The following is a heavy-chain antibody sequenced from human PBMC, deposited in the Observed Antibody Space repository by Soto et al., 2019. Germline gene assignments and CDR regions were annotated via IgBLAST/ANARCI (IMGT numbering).Heavy chain of an antibody. J-gene: IGHJ4*02. CDR3: AKDTLQWLGPYYFDY. Sequence: PGGSLRLSCAASGFTFDDYAMHWVRQAPGKGLEWVSGISWNSGSIGYADSVKGRFTISRDNAKNSLYLQMNSLRAEDTALYYCAKDTLQWLGPYYFDYWGQGTLVTVSS. CDR2: ISWNSGSI. CDR1: GFTFDDYA. V-gene: IGHV3-9*01. D-gene: IGHD6-19*01.